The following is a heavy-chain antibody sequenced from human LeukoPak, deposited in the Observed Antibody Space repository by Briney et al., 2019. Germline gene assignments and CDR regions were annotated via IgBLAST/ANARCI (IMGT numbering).Heavy chain of an antibody. Sequence: PSETLSLTCAVYGGSFSGYYWSWIRQPPGKGLEWIGEINHSGSTNCDPSLKSRVTISVDTSKNQFSLKLSSVTAADTAVYYCARERIAARAAFDIWGQGTMVTVSS. V-gene: IGHV4-34*01. CDR3: ARERIAARAAFDI. CDR1: GGSFSGYY. D-gene: IGHD6-6*01. CDR2: INHSGST. J-gene: IGHJ3*02.